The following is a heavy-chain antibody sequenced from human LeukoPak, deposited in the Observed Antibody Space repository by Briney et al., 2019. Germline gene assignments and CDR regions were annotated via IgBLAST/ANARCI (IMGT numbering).Heavy chain of an antibody. V-gene: IGHV4-38-2*02. CDR3: ASGNYYDSSGYYKGAFDI. CDR1: GYSISSGCY. Sequence: SETLSLTCTVSGYSISSGCYWGWIRQPPGKGLEWIGSIYHSGSTYYNPSLKSRVTISVDTSKNQFSLKLSSVTAADTAVYYCASGNYYDSSGYYKGAFDIWGQGTMVTVSS. CDR2: IYHSGST. D-gene: IGHD3-22*01. J-gene: IGHJ3*02.